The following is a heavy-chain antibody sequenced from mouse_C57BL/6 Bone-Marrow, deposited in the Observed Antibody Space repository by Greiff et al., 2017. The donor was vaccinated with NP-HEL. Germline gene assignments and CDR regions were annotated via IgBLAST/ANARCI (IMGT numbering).Heavy chain of an antibody. CDR2: IDPSDSYT. CDR1: GYTFTSYW. CDR3: ARYYGGFAY. Sequence: VQLQQPGAELVRPGTSVKLSCKASGYTFTSYWMHWVKQRPGQGLEWIGVIDPSDSYTNYNQKFKGKATLTVDTSSSTAYMQLSSLTSEDSAVYYCARYYGGFAYWGQGTLVTVSA. V-gene: IGHV1-59*01. J-gene: IGHJ3*01. D-gene: IGHD1-1*01.